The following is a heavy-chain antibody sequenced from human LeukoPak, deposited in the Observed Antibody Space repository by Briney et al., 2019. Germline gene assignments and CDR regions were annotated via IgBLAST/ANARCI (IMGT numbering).Heavy chain of an antibody. V-gene: IGHV3-53*01. CDR1: GFTVSSKD. Sequence: PGGSLRLSCAASGFTVSSKDMSWVRQAPGKGLEWVSINYSGGKTYYADSVKGRFTISRDNSKNTPYLQMNSLRGEDTAVYYCAGFASGTYTDAFDVWGQGTMVTVSS. J-gene: IGHJ3*01. CDR3: AGFASGTYTDAFDV. CDR2: NYSGGKT. D-gene: IGHD3-10*01.